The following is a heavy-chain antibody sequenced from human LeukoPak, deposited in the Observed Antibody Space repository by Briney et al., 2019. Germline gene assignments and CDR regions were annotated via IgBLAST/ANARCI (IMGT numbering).Heavy chain of an antibody. D-gene: IGHD4-17*01. V-gene: IGHV3-64*04. CDR1: GFIFSFYA. Sequence: PGGSLRFSCSASGFIFSFYAMHWARQAPGQGLEYVSAISYDGGATYYADSVKGRFTISRDNSKNTLYLQMNSLRAEDTAVYYCARGTVTTTPRYGMDVWGQGTTVTVSS. CDR3: ARGTVTTTPRYGMDV. CDR2: ISYDGGAT. J-gene: IGHJ6*02.